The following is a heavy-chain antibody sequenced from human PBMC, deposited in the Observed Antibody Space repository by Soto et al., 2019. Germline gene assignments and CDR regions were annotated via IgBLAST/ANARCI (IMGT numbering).Heavy chain of an antibody. J-gene: IGHJ5*02. V-gene: IGHV3-23*01. CDR2: ISGSGGST. Sequence: SGGSLRLSCAASGFTFSSYAMSWVRQAPGKGLEWVSAISGSGGSTYYADYVKGRFTISRDNSKNTPYLQMKSLRAEDTAVYYRAKEWELPPSGWFDPWGQGTLVTVSS. CDR3: AKEWELPPSGWFDP. CDR1: GFTFSSYA. D-gene: IGHD1-26*01.